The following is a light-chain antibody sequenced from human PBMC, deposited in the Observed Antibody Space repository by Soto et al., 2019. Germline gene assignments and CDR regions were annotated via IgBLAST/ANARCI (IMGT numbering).Light chain of an antibody. CDR2: AAS. J-gene: IGKJ2*01. V-gene: IGKV3-20*01. CDR3: QLYGGSHMFS. CDR1: ESISSSY. Sequence: EIVLTQSPGTLSLSPGEGATLSCRASESISSSYLAWYQQRPGQSPRLLIYAASSRAAGIPDRFSGSGSGADFTLTISRLEPEDFAVYYCQLYGGSHMFSFGQGTKVEIK.